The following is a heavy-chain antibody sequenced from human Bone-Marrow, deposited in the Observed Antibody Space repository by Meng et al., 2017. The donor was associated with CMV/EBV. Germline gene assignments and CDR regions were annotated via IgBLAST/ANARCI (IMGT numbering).Heavy chain of an antibody. D-gene: IGHD6-19*01. CDR2: ISPVTYVT. J-gene: IGHJ4*02. Sequence: ASVKVSCKASGYTFTSYYLHWVRQAPGQGLEWMGWISPVTYVTNYAQKFQGRVTMTKDTSISTAYMELTGLTFDDTAAYFCARALPIAVAGNHFDVWGQGTSVTVSS. V-gene: IGHV1-2*02. CDR1: GYTFTSYY. CDR3: ARALPIAVAGNHFDV.